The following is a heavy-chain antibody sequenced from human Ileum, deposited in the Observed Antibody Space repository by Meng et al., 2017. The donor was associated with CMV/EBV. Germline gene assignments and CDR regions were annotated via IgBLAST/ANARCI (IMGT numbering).Heavy chain of an antibody. CDR3: AKSLVDTAMDLDE. Sequence: ESLKISCSASGFTFSSFAMTWVRQAPGKGLEWVSTIDSSDRTYYADSVRGRFTISRDNSMNTLHLQMNSLRAEDTAVYYCAKSLVDTAMDLDEWSQETLVTVSS. V-gene: IGHV3-23*01. D-gene: IGHD5-18*01. J-gene: IGHJ4*02. CDR2: IDSSDRT. CDR1: GFTFSSFA.